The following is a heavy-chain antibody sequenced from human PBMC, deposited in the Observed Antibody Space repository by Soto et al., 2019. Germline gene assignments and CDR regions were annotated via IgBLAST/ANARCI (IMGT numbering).Heavy chain of an antibody. CDR1: GFTFSSYA. CDR2: ISGSGGST. Sequence: EVQLLESGGGLVQPGGSLRLSCAASGFTFSSYAMSWVRQAPGKGLEWVSAISGSGGSTYYADSVKGRFTISRDNSKNTLYLQMNSLRAEDTAVYYCAKLELDPIVVVVAATGAFDYWGQGTLVTVSS. J-gene: IGHJ4*02. V-gene: IGHV3-23*01. CDR3: AKLELDPIVVVVAATGAFDY. D-gene: IGHD2-15*01.